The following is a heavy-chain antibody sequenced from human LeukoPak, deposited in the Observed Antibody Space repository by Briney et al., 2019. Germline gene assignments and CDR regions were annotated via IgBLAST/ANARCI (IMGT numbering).Heavy chain of an antibody. V-gene: IGHV1-18*04. D-gene: IGHD1-1*01. CDR2: ISAYNGNT. CDR3: ARGALDSFDY. J-gene: IGHJ4*02. Sequence: GASVKVSCKASGYTFTGYYMHWVRQAPGQGLEWMGWISAYNGNTNYAQKLQGRVTMTTDTSTSTAYMELRSLRSDDTAVYYCARGALDSFDYWGQGTLVTVSS. CDR1: GYTFTGYY.